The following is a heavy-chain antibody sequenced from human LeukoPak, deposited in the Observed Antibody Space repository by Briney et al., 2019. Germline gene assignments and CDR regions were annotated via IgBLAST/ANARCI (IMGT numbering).Heavy chain of an antibody. Sequence: GGSLRLSCAASGFTFSSYWMHWVRQAPGKGLEWVSYISPDSTSTDFADSVKGRFTISRDDAKNSLYLQMNSLRAEDTAVYYCARSGNNFDYWGQGTLVTVSS. CDR3: ARSGNNFDY. V-gene: IGHV3-48*04. D-gene: IGHD1/OR15-1a*01. CDR2: ISPDSTST. CDR1: GFTFSSYW. J-gene: IGHJ4*02.